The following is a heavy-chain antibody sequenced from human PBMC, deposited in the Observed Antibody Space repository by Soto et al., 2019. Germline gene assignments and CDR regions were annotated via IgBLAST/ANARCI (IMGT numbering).Heavy chain of an antibody. CDR2: ITSSSNSI. CDR3: ARGAVQAFYYHRTHPYYLDY. Sequence: EVQVVESGGGLVKPGGSLRLSCAASGFNFSTFNMNWVRQAPGKGLEWVSSITSSSNSIFYADSVKGRFTISRDNAKNSLYLQMNSLRAEDTAVYYCARGAVQAFYYHRTHPYYLDYWGQGTLVTVSS. V-gene: IGHV3-21*01. CDR1: GFNFSTFN. D-gene: IGHD3-22*01. J-gene: IGHJ4*02.